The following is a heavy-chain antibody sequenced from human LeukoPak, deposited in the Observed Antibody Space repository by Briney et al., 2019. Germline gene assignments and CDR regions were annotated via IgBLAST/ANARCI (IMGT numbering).Heavy chain of an antibody. J-gene: IGHJ4*02. CDR3: ARQLERRYYFDY. CDR2: IYYSGST. D-gene: IGHD1-1*01. V-gene: IGHV4-61*07. Sequence: EWIGYIYYSGSTNYNPSLKSRVTISVDTSKNQFSLKLSSVTAADTAVYYCARQLERRYYFDYWGQGTLVTVSS.